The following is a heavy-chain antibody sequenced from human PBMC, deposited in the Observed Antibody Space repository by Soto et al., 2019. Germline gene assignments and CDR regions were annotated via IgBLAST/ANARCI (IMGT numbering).Heavy chain of an antibody. J-gene: IGHJ5*02. Sequence: ASVKVSCKASGGTFSSYAISWVRQAPGQGLEWMGWINPKSRGTTYAQKFQGRVTMTRDTSNTTAYMELRGLRSDDTAIYYCARVTLRAGNWFDPWGQGTLVTVSS. CDR3: ARVTLRAGNWFDP. CDR1: GGTFSSYA. CDR2: INPKSRGT. V-gene: IGHV1-2*02.